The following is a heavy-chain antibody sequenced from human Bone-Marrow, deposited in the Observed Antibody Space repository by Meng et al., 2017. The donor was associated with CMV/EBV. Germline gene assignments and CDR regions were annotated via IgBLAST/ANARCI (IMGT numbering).Heavy chain of an antibody. Sequence: GESLKISCAASGFTFSSYAMHWVRQAPGKGLEWVAVISYDGSNKYYADSVKGRFTISRDNSKNTLYLQMNSLRAEDTAVYYCARGDEENYYYYGMDVWGQGTTVTVSS. CDR1: GFTFSSYA. V-gene: IGHV3-30-3*01. J-gene: IGHJ6*02. CDR3: ARGDEENYYYYGMDV. CDR2: ISYDGSNK.